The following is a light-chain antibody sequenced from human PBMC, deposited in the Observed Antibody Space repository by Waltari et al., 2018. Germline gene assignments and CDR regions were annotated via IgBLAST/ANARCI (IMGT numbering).Light chain of an antibody. J-gene: IGLJ2*01. CDR2: DVT. CDR1: TRALGGYAL. CDR3: SSFSGTATEVI. Sequence: QSALTQPASVSGSPGPSITISCIGTTRALGGYALVPWYQQHPDKVPNLLIHDVTNRPSGISDRFSGSKSGNTAALTISGLQAEDEADYYCSSFSGTATEVIFGGGTRLTVL. V-gene: IGLV2-14*03.